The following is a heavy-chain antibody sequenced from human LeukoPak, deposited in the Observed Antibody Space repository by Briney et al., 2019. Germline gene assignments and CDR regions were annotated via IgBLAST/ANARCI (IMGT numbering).Heavy chain of an antibody. Sequence: SQTLSLTCAVSGGSIGSGGFSLTWIRQPPGKGLEWIGYIYHSGSTYYSPSLESRVTISVDRSKNQFSLNLSSVTAADTAVYYCARIADQWWFDPWGQGTLVTVSS. J-gene: IGHJ5*02. D-gene: IGHD6-19*01. CDR2: IYHSGST. CDR3: ARIADQWWFDP. V-gene: IGHV4-30-2*01. CDR1: GGSIGSGGFS.